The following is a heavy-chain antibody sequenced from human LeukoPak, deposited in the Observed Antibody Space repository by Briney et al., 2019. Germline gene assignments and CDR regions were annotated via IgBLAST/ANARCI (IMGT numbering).Heavy chain of an antibody. CDR1: GFTVSSNY. CDR2: IYSGGST. D-gene: IGHD6-13*01. Sequence: GGSLRLSCAASGFTVSSNYMSWALQAPGKGLEWVSVIYSGGSTYYADSVKGRFTISRDNSKNTLYLQMNSLRAEDTAVYYCARLSSIAAAGSFDYWGQGTLVTVSS. J-gene: IGHJ4*02. CDR3: ARLSSIAAAGSFDY. V-gene: IGHV3-53*01.